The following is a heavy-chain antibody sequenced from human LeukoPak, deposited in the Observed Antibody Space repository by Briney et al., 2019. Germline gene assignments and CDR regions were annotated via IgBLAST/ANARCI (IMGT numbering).Heavy chain of an antibody. Sequence: ASVKVSCKVSGYTLTQLSVHWVRQAPGKGLEWMGGFDVEDGEIIYAQKFQGRVTMTEDTSTDTAYMELSSLRSEDTAVYYCATNRQIMILGVVIMPAFDIWGQGTMVTVSS. CDR2: FDVEDGEI. CDR1: GYTLTQLS. J-gene: IGHJ3*02. V-gene: IGHV1-24*01. CDR3: ATNRQIMILGVVIMPAFDI. D-gene: IGHD3-3*01.